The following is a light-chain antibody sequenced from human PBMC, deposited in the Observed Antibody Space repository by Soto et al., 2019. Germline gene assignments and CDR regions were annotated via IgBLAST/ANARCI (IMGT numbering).Light chain of an antibody. CDR2: AAS. CDR3: QQYDSSPLT. CDR1: QSVSSAY. V-gene: IGKV3-20*01. Sequence: EIVLTQSPCTLSLSPGERATLSCRASQSVSSAYLGWYQQKPGQAPRLLIYAASSRATGSPDRFSGSGSGTDFTLTISRLQPEDFAVYYCQQYDSSPLTFGGGTKVEIK. J-gene: IGKJ4*01.